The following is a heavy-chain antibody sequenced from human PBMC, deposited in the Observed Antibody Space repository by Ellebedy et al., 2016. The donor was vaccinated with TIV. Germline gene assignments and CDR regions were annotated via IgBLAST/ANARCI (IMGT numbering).Heavy chain of an antibody. D-gene: IGHD3-16*01. CDR3: ARDLFGGVTADY. CDR1: GYTFTSYY. Sequence: ASVKVSCXASGYTFTSYYMHWVRQAPGQGLEWMGIINPSGGRTSYAQKFQGRVTMTRDTSTSTVYMELSSLRFEDTAVYYCARDLFGGVTADYWGQGTLVTVSS. CDR2: INPSGGRT. J-gene: IGHJ4*02. V-gene: IGHV1-46*01.